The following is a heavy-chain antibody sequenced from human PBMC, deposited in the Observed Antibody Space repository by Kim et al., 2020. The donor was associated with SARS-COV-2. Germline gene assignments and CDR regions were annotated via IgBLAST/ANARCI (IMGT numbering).Heavy chain of an antibody. CDR1: GFTFDDYD. CDR3: AKDRVVTPRGVDY. Sequence: GGSLRLSCAASGFTFDDYDMHWVRQAPGKGLEWVSGISWNSGSIGYADSVKGRFTISRDNDKNSLYLQMNSLRAEDTALYYCAKDRVVTPRGVDYWGQGTQVTGST. V-gene: IGHV3-9*01. CDR2: ISWNSGSI. J-gene: IGHJ4*02. D-gene: IGHD3-22*01.